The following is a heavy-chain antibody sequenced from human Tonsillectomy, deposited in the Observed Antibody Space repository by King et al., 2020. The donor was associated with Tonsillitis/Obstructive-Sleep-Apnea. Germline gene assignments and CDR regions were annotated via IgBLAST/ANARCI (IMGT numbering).Heavy chain of an antibody. V-gene: IGHV5-51*01. CDR3: ARHSIGPGSYFNISY. D-gene: IGHD3-10*01. J-gene: IGHJ4*02. CDR1: GYKFTNYW. Sequence: QLVQSGPEVKKPGESLKISCKGSGYKFTNYWIGWVRQMPGKGLEWMGIIYPGDPDTRYSPSFQGQVTISADKSITTAYLQWSSLKASDTAMYYCARHSIGPGSYFNISYWGQGTLVTVSA. CDR2: IYPGDPDT.